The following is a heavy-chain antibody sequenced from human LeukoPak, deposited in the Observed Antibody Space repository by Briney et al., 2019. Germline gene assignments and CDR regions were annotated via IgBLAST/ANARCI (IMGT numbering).Heavy chain of an antibody. CDR3: ARTRIQLWLYYFDY. Sequence: ETLSLTCAVYGGSFSGYYWSWIRQPPGKGLEWIGEINHSGSTNYNPSLKSRVTISVDTSKNQFSLKLSSVTAADTAVYYCARTRIQLWLYYFDYWGQGTLVTVSS. CDR1: GGSFSGYY. J-gene: IGHJ4*02. D-gene: IGHD5-18*01. CDR2: INHSGST. V-gene: IGHV4-34*01.